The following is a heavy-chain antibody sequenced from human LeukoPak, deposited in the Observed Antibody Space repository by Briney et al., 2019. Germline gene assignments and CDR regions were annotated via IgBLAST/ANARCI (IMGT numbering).Heavy chain of an antibody. CDR3: AKDGEQWELRALDAFDI. V-gene: IGHV3-30*02. J-gene: IGHJ3*02. D-gene: IGHD1-26*01. CDR1: GFTFSSYG. Sequence: PGRSLRLSCAASGFTFSSYGMHWVRQAPGKGLEGVAFIRYDGSKKYYADSVKGRFTISRDNSKNTLYLQVNSLRAEDTAVYYCAKDGEQWELRALDAFDIWGQGTMVTVSS. CDR2: IRYDGSKK.